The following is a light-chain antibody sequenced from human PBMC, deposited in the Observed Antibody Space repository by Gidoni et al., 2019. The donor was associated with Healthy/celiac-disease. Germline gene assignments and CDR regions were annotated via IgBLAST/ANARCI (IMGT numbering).Light chain of an antibody. CDR2: KVS. Sequence: DVVRTQSTLALPVTLGQPTSISCRSSQGLVYSDGNTYWNWFQQRQGQSPRRLMYKVSNRASVPPDCFSGSGSGADFTLKISRVEAEDVGVYYCLQCTPWPTFGPGTKVDIK. CDR1: QGLVYSDGNTY. CDR3: LQCTPWPT. J-gene: IGKJ3*01. V-gene: IGKV2-30*01.